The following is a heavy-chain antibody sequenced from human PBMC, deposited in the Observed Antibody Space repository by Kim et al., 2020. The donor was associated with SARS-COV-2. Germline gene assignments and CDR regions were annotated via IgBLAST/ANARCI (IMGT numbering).Heavy chain of an antibody. D-gene: IGHD3-3*01. CDR1: GGSISSGGYY. CDR3: ARWSSLRFFDY. Sequence: SETLSLTCTVSGGSISSGGYYWSWIRQHPGKGLEWIGYIYYSGSTYYNPSLKSRVTISVDTSKNQFSLKLSSVTAADTAVYYCARWSSLRFFDYWGQGTLVTVSS. CDR2: IYYSGST. V-gene: IGHV4-31*03. J-gene: IGHJ4*02.